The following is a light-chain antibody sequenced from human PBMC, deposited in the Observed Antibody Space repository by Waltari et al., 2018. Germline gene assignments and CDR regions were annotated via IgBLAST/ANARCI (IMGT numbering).Light chain of an antibody. CDR1: QGVSSY. CDR3: QQRSDWPRT. J-gene: IGKJ1*01. V-gene: IGKV3-11*01. CDR2: SAA. Sequence: EIVLTQSPATLSLSPGERATLSCRASQGVSSYLAWYQQRPGQAPRLLIYSAANRATGIPARFSGSGSGTDFTLTINSLEPEDFAVYDCQQRSDWPRTFGQGTKVEIK.